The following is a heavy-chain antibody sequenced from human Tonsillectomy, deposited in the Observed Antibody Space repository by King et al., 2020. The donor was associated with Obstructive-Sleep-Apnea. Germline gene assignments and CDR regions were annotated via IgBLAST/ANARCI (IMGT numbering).Heavy chain of an antibody. Sequence: QVQLQQWGAGLLKPSETLSLTCAVYGGSFSNYYWSWIRQPPGKGLEWIGDINHSGSTNYNPSLKSRVTISVDTSKNQSSLRLSSVTAADTAVYYCASRDYGGNQPLDYWGQGTLVTVPS. CDR3: ASRDYGGNQPLDY. J-gene: IGHJ4*02. CDR2: INHSGST. CDR1: GGSFSNYY. D-gene: IGHD4-23*01. V-gene: IGHV4-34*01.